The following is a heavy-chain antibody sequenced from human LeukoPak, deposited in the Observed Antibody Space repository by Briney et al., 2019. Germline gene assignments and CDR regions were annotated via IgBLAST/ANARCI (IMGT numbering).Heavy chain of an antibody. Sequence: ASVKVSCKASGYTFTSYGISWVRQAPGQGLEWMGWISAYNGNTNYAQKLQGRVTMTTDTSTSTAYMELRSLRSDDTAVYYCASLKKDSSGWYSYYFDYWGQGTLVTVSS. CDR1: GYTFTSYG. V-gene: IGHV1-18*01. CDR3: ASLKKDSSGWYSYYFDY. CDR2: ISAYNGNT. J-gene: IGHJ4*02. D-gene: IGHD6-19*01.